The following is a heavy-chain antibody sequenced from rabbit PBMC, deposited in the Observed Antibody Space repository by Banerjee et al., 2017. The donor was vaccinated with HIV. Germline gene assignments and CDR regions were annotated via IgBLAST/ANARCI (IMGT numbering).Heavy chain of an antibody. D-gene: IGHD1-1*01. Sequence: QEQLEESGGGLVKPGASLTLTCTASGVSFGFSSYMCWVRQAPGKGLEWIACIEVGSSGFSYFATWAKGRFTISETSSTTVTLQVTRLTAADSATYFFSIYFSCSCASYGMDLWGPGTLVTVS. J-gene: IGHJ6*01. CDR2: IEVGSSGFS. V-gene: IGHV1S45*01. CDR3: SIYFSCSCASYGMDL. CDR1: GVSFGFSSY.